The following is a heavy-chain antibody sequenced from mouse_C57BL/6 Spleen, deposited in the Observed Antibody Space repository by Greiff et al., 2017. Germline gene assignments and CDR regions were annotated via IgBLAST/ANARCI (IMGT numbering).Heavy chain of an antibody. V-gene: IGHV5-15*01. J-gene: IGHJ4*01. CDR2: ISNLAYSI. CDR1: GFTFSDYG. CDR3: ARQRDAMDY. Sequence: EVKLVESGGGLVQPGGSLKLSCAASGFTFSDYGMAWVRQAPRKGPEWVAFISNLAYSIYYADTVTGRFTISRENAKNTLYLEMSSLRSEDTAMYYCARQRDAMDYWGQGTSVTVSS.